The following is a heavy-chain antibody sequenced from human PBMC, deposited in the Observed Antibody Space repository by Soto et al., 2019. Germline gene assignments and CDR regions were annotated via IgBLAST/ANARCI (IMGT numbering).Heavy chain of an antibody. CDR1: GFTFNLYA. D-gene: IGHD1-1*01. Sequence: LTLSCAASGFTFNLYAMSWFRQAPGKGLEWVSGIGGSGANTYYADFLKGRFTISRDNSKNTLYLQMDSLRAEDTAIYYCARTITGCLWAGAYWGQGTMVTVSS. J-gene: IGHJ4*02. V-gene: IGHV3-23*01. CDR3: ARTITGCLWAGAY. CDR2: IGGSGANT.